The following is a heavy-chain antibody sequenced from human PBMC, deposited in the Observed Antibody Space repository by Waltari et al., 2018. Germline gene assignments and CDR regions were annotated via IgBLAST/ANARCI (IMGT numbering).Heavy chain of an antibody. CDR3: ARDPHTFRPHYFDS. CDR2: IPPDGNFK. V-gene: IGHV3-30*02. CDR1: GFSISDYG. Sequence: QVHLVEAGGDLVQPGGSLRLSCATSGFSISDYGIHWVRQAPGKGLEWVTFIPPDGNFKFYGKSFEGRFTISRDSSKNIVYLHMSGLRPEDTAVYYCARDPHTFRPHYFDSWGPGTPVTVSS. J-gene: IGHJ4*02.